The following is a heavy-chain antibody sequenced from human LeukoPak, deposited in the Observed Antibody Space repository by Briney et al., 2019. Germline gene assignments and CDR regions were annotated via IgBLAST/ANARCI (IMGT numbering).Heavy chain of an antibody. J-gene: IGHJ1*01. CDR2: IYTSGST. CDR1: GGSISSGGYY. V-gene: IGHV4-61*02. Sequence: PSQTLSLTCTVSGGSISSGGYYWSWIRQPAGRGLEWIGRIYTSGSTNYNPSLKSRVTISVDTSKNQFSLKLSSVTAADTAVYYCAWDFQHWGQGTPVTVSS. D-gene: IGHD7-27*01. CDR3: AWDFQH.